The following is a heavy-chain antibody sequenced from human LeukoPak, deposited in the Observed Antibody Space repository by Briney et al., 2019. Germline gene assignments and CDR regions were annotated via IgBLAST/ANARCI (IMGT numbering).Heavy chain of an antibody. CDR1: GYTFTSYG. D-gene: IGHD2-21*01. CDR3: ARDRDYSPDY. V-gene: IGHV1-18*01. J-gene: IGHJ4*02. CDR2: ISAYNGNT. Sequence: ASVKVSCKASGYTFTSYGISWVRQAPGQGLEWMGWISAYNGNTNYAQKLQGRVTLTTDTSTSTTYMELRSLGSDDTAIYYCARDRDYSPDYWGQGTLVTVSS.